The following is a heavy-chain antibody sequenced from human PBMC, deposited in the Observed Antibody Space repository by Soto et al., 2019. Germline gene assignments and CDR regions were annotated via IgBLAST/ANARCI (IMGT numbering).Heavy chain of an antibody. CDR2: IYHSGST. Sequence: QVQLQESGPGLVKPSGTRSLTCAVASGSISSSNWWSWVRQPPGKGLEWIGEIYHSGSTNYNPSRKSRVTISVDKSKNQFYLKLSSVTAADTALYYCARAEITMVRGGVWFDPWGQGTLVTVSS. CDR1: SGSISSSNW. D-gene: IGHD3-10*01. V-gene: IGHV4-4*02. CDR3: ARAEITMVRGGVWFDP. J-gene: IGHJ5*02.